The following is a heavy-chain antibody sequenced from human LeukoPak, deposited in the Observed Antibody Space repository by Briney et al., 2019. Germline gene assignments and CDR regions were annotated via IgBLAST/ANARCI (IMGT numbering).Heavy chain of an antibody. CDR1: GFTFSSYG. CDR2: IRYDGSNK. Sequence: GGSLRLSCTASGFTFSSYGMHWVRQAPGKGLEWVAFIRYDGSNKYYADSVKGRFTVSRDNSKNTLYLQMNSLRAEDTAVYYCAKSGGQTIFGVAPFDYWGQGTLVTVSS. J-gene: IGHJ4*02. V-gene: IGHV3-30*02. CDR3: AKSGGQTIFGVAPFDY. D-gene: IGHD3-3*01.